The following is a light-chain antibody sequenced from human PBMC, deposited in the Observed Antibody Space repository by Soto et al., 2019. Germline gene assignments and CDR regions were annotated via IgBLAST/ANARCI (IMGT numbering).Light chain of an antibody. V-gene: IGLV2-18*02. CDR2: EVS. CDR3: SSYTTRSTPV. CDR1: SSDVGSYNR. J-gene: IGLJ2*01. Sequence: QSVLTQPPSVSGSPGQSVTISCTGTSSDVGSYNRVSWYQQPPGTAPKLIIYEVSNRPSGVPDRFSGSKSGNTASLTISETPAADEADYYCSSYTTRSTPVFGGGTKLTVL.